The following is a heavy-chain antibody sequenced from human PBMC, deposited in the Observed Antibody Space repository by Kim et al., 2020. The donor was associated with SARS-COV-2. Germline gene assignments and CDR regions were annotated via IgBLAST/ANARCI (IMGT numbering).Heavy chain of an antibody. CDR3: DASDY. CDR1: GFTFSTYA. J-gene: IGHJ4*02. Sequence: GGSLRLSCAASGFTFSTYAMSWARQAPGKGLEWVSTINAGGTRTHYADSVKGRFTISRDNFKNTLFLQMNGLRDEDTAVYYCDASDYWGQGSLVTVSS. V-gene: IGHV3-23*01. CDR2: INAGGTRT.